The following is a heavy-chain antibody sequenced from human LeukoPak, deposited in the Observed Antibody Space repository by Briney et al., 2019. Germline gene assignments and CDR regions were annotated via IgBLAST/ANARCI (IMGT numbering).Heavy chain of an antibody. CDR3: VRQRGSSGNINHLDP. V-gene: IGHV5-51*01. J-gene: IGHJ5*02. D-gene: IGHD3-10*01. Sequence: GESLKISCETSGYSFTTYWIGWVRQMPGTGLEWVGAIYPDDSDSRYSPSFQGQVVISADRSIGTAYLQWNSLKTSDTAMYYCVRQRGSSGNINHLDPWGQGTLVTVSS. CDR2: IYPDDSDS. CDR1: GYSFTTYW.